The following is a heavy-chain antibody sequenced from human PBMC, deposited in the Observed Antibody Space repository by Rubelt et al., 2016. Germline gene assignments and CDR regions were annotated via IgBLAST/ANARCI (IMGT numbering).Heavy chain of an antibody. V-gene: IGHV5-51*01. CDR3: AKYDFWSVPPEDY. Sequence: RYSPSFQGQVTIPADKSISTAYLQWSSLKASDTAMYYCAKYDFWSVPPEDYWGQGTLVTVSS. J-gene: IGHJ4*02. D-gene: IGHD3-3*01.